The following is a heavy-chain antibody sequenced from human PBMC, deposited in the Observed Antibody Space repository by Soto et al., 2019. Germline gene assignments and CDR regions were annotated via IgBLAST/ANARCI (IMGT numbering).Heavy chain of an antibody. CDR3: ARDISGSYFDY. CDR1: GFTFSSYG. V-gene: IGHV3-33*01. CDR2: IWYDGSTK. Sequence: QVQLVESGGGVVQPGRSLRLSCAASGFTFSSYGMHWVRQAPGKGLEWVAVIWYDGSTKYYADSVKGRFTISRDNSKNTLYLQMNSLRAEDTAVYYCARDISGSYFDYWGQGTLVTVSS. D-gene: IGHD1-26*01. J-gene: IGHJ4*02.